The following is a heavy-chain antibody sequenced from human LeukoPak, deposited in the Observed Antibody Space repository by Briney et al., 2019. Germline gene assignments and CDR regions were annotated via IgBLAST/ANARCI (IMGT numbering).Heavy chain of an antibody. CDR3: ARGRRIVGARGAFDI. V-gene: IGHV4-39*07. CDR1: GGSISSSSYY. J-gene: IGHJ3*02. Sequence: SETLSLTCTVSGGSISSSSYYWGWIRQPPGKGLEWIGEINHSGSTNYNPSLKSRVTISVDTSKNQFSLKLSSVTAADTAVYYCARGRRIVGARGAFDIWGQGTMVTVSS. D-gene: IGHD1-26*01. CDR2: INHSGST.